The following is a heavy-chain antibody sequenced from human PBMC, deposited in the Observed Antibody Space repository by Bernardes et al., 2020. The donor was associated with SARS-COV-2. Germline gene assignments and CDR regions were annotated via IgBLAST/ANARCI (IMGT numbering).Heavy chain of an antibody. CDR3: ARRGGMLKWSGWFDP. J-gene: IGHJ5*02. CDR1: GGSIRSSIYY. CDR2: IYDGGST. D-gene: IGHD2-15*01. V-gene: IGHV4-39*01. Sequence: SVTLTPTCTVSGGSIRSSIYYWGWIRQSPGKGLEWIGSIYDGGSTYYNPSLKSRVTISVDSSKNQFSLKVNSVTAADTAVYYCARRGGMLKWSGWFDPWGQGTLVTVSS.